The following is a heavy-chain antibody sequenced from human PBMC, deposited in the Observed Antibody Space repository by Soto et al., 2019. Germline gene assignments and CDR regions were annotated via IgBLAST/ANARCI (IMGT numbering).Heavy chain of an antibody. D-gene: IGHD4-17*01. J-gene: IGHJ4*02. V-gene: IGHV3-30*18. CDR1: GFTFSTYG. CDR3: AKDHLPSTVTTPGY. Sequence: QVQLVESGGGVVQPGRSLRLSCAASGFTFSTYGMHWVRQAPGKGLEWVAVISYDGNNKYYADSVKGRFTIARDNSKNTLFLQMDSLRAEDTPLYYCAKDHLPSTVTTPGYWGQGTLVTVSS. CDR2: ISYDGNNK.